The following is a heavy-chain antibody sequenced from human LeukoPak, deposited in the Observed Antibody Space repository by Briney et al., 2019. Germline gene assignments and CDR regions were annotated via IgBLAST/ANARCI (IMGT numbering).Heavy chain of an antibody. CDR1: GGPISSYY. V-gene: IGHV4-4*07. CDR3: ARMYSGTYGGIDY. J-gene: IGHJ4*02. D-gene: IGHD1-26*01. Sequence: SETLSLTCTVSGGPISSYYWSWIRQPAGKGLEWIGRIYSSGTTNYNPSLKSRVTMSVDTFKNQFSLKVSSVTAADTAMYYCARMYSGTYGGIDYWGQGTLVTVSS. CDR2: IYSSGTT.